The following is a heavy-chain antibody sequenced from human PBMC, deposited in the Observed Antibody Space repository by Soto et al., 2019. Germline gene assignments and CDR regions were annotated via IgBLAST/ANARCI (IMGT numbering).Heavy chain of an antibody. CDR3: ARDKDRLPLGGNYYYATDV. Sequence: QAQLVQSGAEVKKPGSSVKVSCKASGGSFSNYALSWVRQAPGQGLEWMGGIIPLFRTPDYSQKFQGRVTITADESTSTAYMELSSLRSEDTAVYFCARDKDRLPLGGNYYYATDVWGQGTTVTVSS. D-gene: IGHD5-12*01. CDR2: IIPLFRTP. J-gene: IGHJ6*02. CDR1: GGSFSNYA. V-gene: IGHV1-69*12.